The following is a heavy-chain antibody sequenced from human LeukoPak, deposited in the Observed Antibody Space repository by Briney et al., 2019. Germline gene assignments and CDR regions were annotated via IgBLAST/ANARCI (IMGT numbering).Heavy chain of an antibody. D-gene: IGHD1-26*01. Sequence: ASVKVSCKASGYTFTSYDINWVRQATGQGLEWMGWMNPNSGNTGYAQKFQGRVTITRDMSTSTACMELSSLRSEDTAVYYCAARATYYYYYGMDVWGQGTTVTVSS. J-gene: IGHJ6*02. CDR1: GYTFTSYD. V-gene: IGHV1-8*03. CDR3: AARATYYYYYGMDV. CDR2: MNPNSGNT.